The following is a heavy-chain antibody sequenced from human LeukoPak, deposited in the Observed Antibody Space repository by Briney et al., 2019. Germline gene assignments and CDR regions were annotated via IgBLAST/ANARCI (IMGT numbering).Heavy chain of an antibody. Sequence: ASVTVSCKASGYTFTGYYMHWVRQAPGQGLEGMGWINPNSGGTNYAQRFKGRVTMTRESAMSTAYMEVSRLRSDDTAVYYCARDGGYEDLSGMDVWGQGTTVTVSS. CDR1: GYTFTGYY. D-gene: IGHD5-12*01. CDR2: INPNSGGT. J-gene: IGHJ6*02. V-gene: IGHV1-2*02. CDR3: ARDGGYEDLSGMDV.